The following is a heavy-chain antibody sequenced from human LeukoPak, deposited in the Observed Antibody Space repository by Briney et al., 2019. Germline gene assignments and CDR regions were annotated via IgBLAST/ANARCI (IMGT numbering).Heavy chain of an antibody. V-gene: IGHV3-30*18. Sequence: AGGSLRLSCAASGFTFSSYGMHWVRQAPGKGLEWVAVISYDGSNKCYADSVKGRFTISRDNSKNTLYLQMNSLRAEDTAVYYCAKNLFAYYDILTGYYTLREYYYYYGMDVWGQGTTVTVSS. CDR1: GFTFSSYG. D-gene: IGHD3-9*01. CDR3: AKNLFAYYDILTGYYTLREYYYYYGMDV. J-gene: IGHJ6*02. CDR2: ISYDGSNK.